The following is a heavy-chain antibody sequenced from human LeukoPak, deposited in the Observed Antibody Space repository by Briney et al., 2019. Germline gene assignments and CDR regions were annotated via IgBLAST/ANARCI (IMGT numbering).Heavy chain of an antibody. D-gene: IGHD1-14*01. J-gene: IGHJ5*02. CDR2: INTNAGTP. Sequence: ASVKVSCKASGYTFNFYAIQWIRQGPGQGPEWMGWINTNAGTPAYAQGFTGRFVFSLDTAASTAYLQINSLKAEDTAVYYCAREGPDRIRFDPWGQGTLVTVSS. V-gene: IGHV7-4-1*02. CDR3: AREGPDRIRFDP. CDR1: GYTFNFYA.